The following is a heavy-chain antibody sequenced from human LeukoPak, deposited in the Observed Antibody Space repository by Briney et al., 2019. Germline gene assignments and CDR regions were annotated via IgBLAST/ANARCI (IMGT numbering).Heavy chain of an antibody. J-gene: IGHJ4*02. Sequence: ASVKVSCKASGYTFINFAINWGRQAPGQRSEWMGWINAGNGNTKYSQKFQGRVTITADKSTSTAYMELSSLRSEDTAVYYCASYDSSGYYLAPFDYWGQGTLVTVSS. CDR3: ASYDSSGYYLAPFDY. V-gene: IGHV1-3*01. CDR2: INAGNGNT. D-gene: IGHD3-22*01. CDR1: GYTFINFA.